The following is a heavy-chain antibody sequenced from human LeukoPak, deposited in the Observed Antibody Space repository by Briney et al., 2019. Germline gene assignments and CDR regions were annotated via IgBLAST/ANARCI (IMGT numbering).Heavy chain of an antibody. CDR3: AKRGVVIRVILVGFHKEAYYFDS. V-gene: IGHV3-23*01. J-gene: IGHJ4*02. Sequence: GGSLRLSCAVSGISLSNYGMSWVRQAPGKGLEWVAGISGSGGGTNYADSVKGRFTISRDNPKNSLYLQMNRLRAEDTAVYFCAKRGVVIRVILVGFHKEAYYFDSWGQGALVTVSS. D-gene: IGHD3-22*01. CDR2: ISGSGGGT. CDR1: GISLSNYG.